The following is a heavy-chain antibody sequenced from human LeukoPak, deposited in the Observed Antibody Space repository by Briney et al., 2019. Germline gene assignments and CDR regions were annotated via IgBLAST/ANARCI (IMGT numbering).Heavy chain of an antibody. V-gene: IGHV4-4*02. J-gene: IGHJ4*02. CDR2: IYHSGST. CDR3: ARDSGYDILTGYLGSYYFDY. CDR1: GGSISSSNW. D-gene: IGHD3-9*01. Sequence: PSGTLSLTCAVSGGSISSSNWWSWVRQPPGKGLEWIGEIYHSGSTNYNPSLKSRVTISVDKSKNQFSLKLSSVTAADTAVYYCARDSGYDILTGYLGSYYFDYWGQGTLVTVSS.